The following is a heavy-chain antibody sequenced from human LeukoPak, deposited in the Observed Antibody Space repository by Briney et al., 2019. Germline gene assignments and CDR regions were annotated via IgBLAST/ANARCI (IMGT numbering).Heavy chain of an antibody. V-gene: IGHV3-21*04. Sequence: GGSLRLSCAASGFTFSSYSMNWVRQAPGKGLEWVSSISSSSSYIYYADSVKGRFTISRDNAKNSLYLQMNSLRAADTAVYYCAREVSGSSFFDHWGQGTLVTVSS. CDR2: ISSSSSYI. CDR1: GFTFSSYS. CDR3: AREVSGSSFFDH. J-gene: IGHJ4*02. D-gene: IGHD2-15*01.